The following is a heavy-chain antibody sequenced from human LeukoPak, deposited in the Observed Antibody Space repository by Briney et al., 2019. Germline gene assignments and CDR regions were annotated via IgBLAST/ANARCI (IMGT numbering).Heavy chain of an antibody. CDR3: ARFGFGELYDAFDI. D-gene: IGHD3-10*01. Sequence: GGSLRLSCAASGFTLSSYSMNWVRQAPGKGLEWVSSISSSSGYIYYADSVKGRFTISRDNAKNSLYLQMNSLRAEDTAVYYCARFGFGELYDAFDIWGQGTMVTVSS. CDR2: ISSSSGYI. V-gene: IGHV3-21*01. CDR1: GFTLSSYS. J-gene: IGHJ3*02.